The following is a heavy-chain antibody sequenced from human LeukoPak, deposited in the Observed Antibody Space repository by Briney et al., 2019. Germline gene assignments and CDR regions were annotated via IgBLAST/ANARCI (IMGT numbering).Heavy chain of an antibody. CDR2: IYPGDSDT. CDR3: ARHGPELLSAFDI. CDR1: GYSFTSYW. Sequence: GESLKISCKGSGYSFTSYWIGWVRQMPGKGLAWMGIIYPGDSDTRYSPSFQGQVTISADKSISTAYLQWSSLRASDTAMYYCARHGPELLSAFDIWGQATMVTVSS. V-gene: IGHV5-51*01. J-gene: IGHJ3*02. D-gene: IGHD1-26*01.